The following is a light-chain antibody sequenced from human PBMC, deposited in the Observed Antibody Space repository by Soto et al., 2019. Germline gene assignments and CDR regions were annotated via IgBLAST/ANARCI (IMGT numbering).Light chain of an antibody. V-gene: IGLV2-14*01. CDR2: EVS. Sequence: QSVLTQPASVSGSPGQSITISCTGTSSDVGGYNYVSWYQQHPGKAPKLMIYEVSNRPSGVSNRFSGSKSGNKASLTISGLQAEDEADYYCSSYTSSRTPVFGTGTKVTVL. CDR3: SSYTSSRTPV. J-gene: IGLJ1*01. CDR1: SSDVGGYNY.